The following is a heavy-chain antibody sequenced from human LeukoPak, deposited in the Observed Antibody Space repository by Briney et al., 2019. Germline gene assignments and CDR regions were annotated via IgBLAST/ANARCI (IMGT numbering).Heavy chain of an antibody. CDR2: ISWNSGSI. CDR3: AKGAFGDYYYDSSGYGLDY. V-gene: IGHV3-9*03. J-gene: IGHJ4*02. Sequence: GGSLRLSCAASGFTFDDYAMHWVRHAPGKGLEWVSGISWNSGSIGYADSVKGRFTISRDNAKNSLYLQMNSLRAEDMALYYCAKGAFGDYYYDSSGYGLDYWGQGTLVTVSS. CDR1: GFTFDDYA. D-gene: IGHD3-22*01.